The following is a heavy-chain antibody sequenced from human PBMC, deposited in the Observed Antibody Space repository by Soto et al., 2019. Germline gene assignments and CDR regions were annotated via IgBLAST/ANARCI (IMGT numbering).Heavy chain of an antibody. CDR3: AREGLGENYYYGMDV. CDR2: INPNSGGT. CDR1: GYTFTGYY. J-gene: IGHJ6*02. V-gene: IGHV1-2*02. D-gene: IGHD2-21*01. Sequence: AASVKVSCKASGYTFTGYYMHWVRQAPGQGLEWMGWINPNSGGTNYAQKFQGRVTMTRDTSISTAYMELGGLRSDDTAVYYCAREGLGENYYYGMDVWGQGTTVTVSS.